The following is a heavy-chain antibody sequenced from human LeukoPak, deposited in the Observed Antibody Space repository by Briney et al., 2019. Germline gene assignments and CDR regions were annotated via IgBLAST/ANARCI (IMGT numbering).Heavy chain of an antibody. V-gene: IGHV4-31*03. CDR1: GGSISSGGYY. Sequence: SETLSLTCTVSGGSISSGGYYWSWIRQHPGKGLEWIGYIYYSGSTYYNPSLKSRVTISVDTSKNQFSLKLSSVTAADTAVYYCARASGYYDFWSQRKYYMDVWGKGTTVTGFS. D-gene: IGHD3-3*01. J-gene: IGHJ6*03. CDR2: IYYSGST. CDR3: ARASGYYDFWSQRKYYMDV.